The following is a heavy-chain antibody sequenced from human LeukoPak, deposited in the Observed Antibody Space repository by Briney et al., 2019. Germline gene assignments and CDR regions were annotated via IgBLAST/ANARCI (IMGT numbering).Heavy chain of an antibody. Sequence: PGGSLRLSCAASGFTFSGSAMHWVRQASGKGLERVGRIRSKANSYATAYAASVKGRFTISRDDSKNTAYLQMNSLKTEDTAAYYCTRHYDILTGYQKTFDYWGQGTLATVSS. D-gene: IGHD3-9*01. CDR2: IRSKANSYAT. J-gene: IGHJ4*02. CDR1: GFTFSGSA. V-gene: IGHV3-73*01. CDR3: TRHYDILTGYQKTFDY.